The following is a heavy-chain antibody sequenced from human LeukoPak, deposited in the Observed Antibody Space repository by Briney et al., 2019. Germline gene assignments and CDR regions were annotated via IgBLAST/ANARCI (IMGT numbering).Heavy chain of an antibody. D-gene: IGHD2-21*01. CDR3: ARGRSYCGGDCYELGAYNWFDP. J-gene: IGHJ5*02. CDR2: IYHSGST. CDR1: GGSISSGGYY. V-gene: IGHV4-30-2*01. Sequence: PSQILSLACTVSGGSISSGGYYWSWIRQPPGKGLEWIGYIYHSGSTYYNPSLKGRVTISVDRSKNQFSLKLSSVTAADTAVYYCARGRSYCGGDCYELGAYNWFDPWGQGTLVTVSS.